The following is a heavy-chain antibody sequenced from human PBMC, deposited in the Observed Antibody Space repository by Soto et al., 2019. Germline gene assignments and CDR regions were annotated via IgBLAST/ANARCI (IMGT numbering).Heavy chain of an antibody. CDR1: GGSISSGGQY. V-gene: IGHV4-31*03. CDR3: ARDAAEYYFDY. J-gene: IGHJ4*02. Sequence: SETLSLTCTVSGGSISSGGQYWSWIRQHPGKGLEWIGYIYDSGSTYYNPSLRSRVTISVDTSKKQFSLKLRSVTAADTAVYYCARDAAEYYFDYWGQGTLVTVSS. CDR2: IYDSGST.